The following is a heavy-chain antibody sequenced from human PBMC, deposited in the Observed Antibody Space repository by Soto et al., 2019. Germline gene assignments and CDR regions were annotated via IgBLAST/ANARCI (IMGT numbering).Heavy chain of an antibody. V-gene: IGHV4-39*01. J-gene: IGHJ2*01. CDR2: IYYSGST. Sequence: GQGLEWIGSIYYSGSTYYNPSLKSRATIAVDTSKNQFSRKLSSVTAADTAVYYCAFFFQAEDGIRDVRSVSAFLLNRSSDL. D-gene: IGHD3-10*02. CDR3: AFFFQAEDGIRDVRSVSAFLLNRSSDL.